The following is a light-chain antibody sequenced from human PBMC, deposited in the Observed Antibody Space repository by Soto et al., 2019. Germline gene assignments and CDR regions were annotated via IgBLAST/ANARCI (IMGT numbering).Light chain of an antibody. CDR3: QQSYNIVT. CDR2: AAS. Sequence: DIQMTQSPSSLSASVGDRVTITCRASQSVSSYLNWYQQKPGKAPKVLIYAASALQSGVPARFSGSGYETDFTLTISSLQPEDFATYYCQQSYNIVTFGGGTKVEI. J-gene: IGKJ4*01. CDR1: QSVSSY. V-gene: IGKV1-39*01.